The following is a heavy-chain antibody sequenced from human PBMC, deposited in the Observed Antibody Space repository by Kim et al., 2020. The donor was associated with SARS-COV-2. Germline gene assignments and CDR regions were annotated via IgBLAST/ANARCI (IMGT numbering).Heavy chain of an antibody. Sequence: GSLRLSCAASGFTFSSYAMHWVRQAPGKGLEWVAVISYDGSNKYYADSVKGRFTISRDNSKNTLYLQMNSLRAEDTAVYYCAREDYGDGGMDVWGQGTTVTVSS. V-gene: IGHV3-30-3*01. J-gene: IGHJ6*02. D-gene: IGHD4-17*01. CDR2: ISYDGSNK. CDR3: AREDYGDGGMDV. CDR1: GFTFSSYA.